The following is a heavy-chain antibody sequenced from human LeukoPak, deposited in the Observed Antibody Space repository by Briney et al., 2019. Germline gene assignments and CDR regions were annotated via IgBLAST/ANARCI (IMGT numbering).Heavy chain of an antibody. CDR2: IWYDGSNN. CDR1: GFTFSSYG. V-gene: IGHV3-33*01. J-gene: IGHJ4*02. Sequence: PGRSLRLSCAASGFTFSSYGMHWVRQAPGKGLEWVALIWYDGSNNSYIDSVKGRFTISRDNSKNTLYLQMNTLRTEDTAVYYCARFSGADSVGYFDCWGQGTLVTVSS. D-gene: IGHD4-23*01. CDR3: ARFSGADSVGYFDC.